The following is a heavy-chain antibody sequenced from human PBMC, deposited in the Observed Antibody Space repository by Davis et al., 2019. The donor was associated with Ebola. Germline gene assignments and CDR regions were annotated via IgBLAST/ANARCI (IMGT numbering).Heavy chain of an antibody. J-gene: IGHJ4*02. D-gene: IGHD1-26*01. V-gene: IGHV3-48*02. CDR3: ARGSRVGATPFDY. CDR2: ISSSSSTI. CDR1: GFTFNNYN. Sequence: GESLKISCAASGFTFNNYNMNWVRQAPGKGLEWVSYISSSSSTIYYADSVKGRFTISRDNAKNSLYLQMNSLRDEDTAVYYCARGSRVGATPFDYWGQGTLVTVSS.